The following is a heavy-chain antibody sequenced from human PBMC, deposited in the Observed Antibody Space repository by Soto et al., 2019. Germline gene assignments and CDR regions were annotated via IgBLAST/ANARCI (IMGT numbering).Heavy chain of an antibody. J-gene: IGHJ6*02. CDR2: ISGYNGNT. Sequence: ASEKVSCKASGYTFTNYGLNWVRQAPGQGLEWMGWISGYNGNTKYAQKFQDRVTMTADTSTRPAFMEVRSLTSDDTGVYFCAATGGNYFGLDVWGQGTTVTVSS. V-gene: IGHV1-18*04. D-gene: IGHD2-8*02. CDR1: GYTFTNYG. CDR3: AATGGNYFGLDV.